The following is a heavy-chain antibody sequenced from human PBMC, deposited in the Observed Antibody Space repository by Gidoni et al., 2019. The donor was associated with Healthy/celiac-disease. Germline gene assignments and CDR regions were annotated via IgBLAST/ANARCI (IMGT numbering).Heavy chain of an antibody. Sequence: QVQLQESGPGLLKPSETMSLTGAVSCYSFSSGYYWGCIRQPPVQGRAWIGSIYHSGSTYYNTSLKWRVTISVDTSKTQFSLKLSSVTAADTAVYDCARAGYSSGWYVETADYWGQGTLVTVSS. D-gene: IGHD6-19*01. V-gene: IGHV4-38-2*01. CDR3: ARAGYSSGWYVETADY. CDR1: CYSFSSGYY. J-gene: IGHJ4*02. CDR2: IYHSGST.